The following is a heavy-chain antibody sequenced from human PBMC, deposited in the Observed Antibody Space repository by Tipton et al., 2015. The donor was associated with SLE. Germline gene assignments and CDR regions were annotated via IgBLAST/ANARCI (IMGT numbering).Heavy chain of an antibody. Sequence: TLSLTCTVSGGSFSSGSYYWSWIRQPAGKGLEWIGYIYTSGSTNYNPSLKSRVTISIDTSKNRFSLRLSSVTAADTAMYYCARSYSIEYSTTLAFDIWGQGTMVTVSS. CDR1: GGSFSSGSYY. D-gene: IGHD6-6*01. V-gene: IGHV4-61*09. CDR2: IYTSGST. J-gene: IGHJ3*02. CDR3: ARSYSIEYSTTLAFDI.